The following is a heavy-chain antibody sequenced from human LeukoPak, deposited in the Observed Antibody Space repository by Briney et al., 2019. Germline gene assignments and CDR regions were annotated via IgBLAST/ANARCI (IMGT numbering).Heavy chain of an antibody. CDR2: IIPILGIA. J-gene: IGHJ4*02. Sequence: ASVKVSCKPSGGTFSSYTISWVRQAPGQGLEWMGRIIPILGIANYAQKFQGRVTITADKSTSTAYMELSSLRSEDTAVYYCARDPPMWNSSSSVDYWGQGTLVTVSS. CDR1: GGTFSSYT. CDR3: ARDPPMWNSSSSVDY. V-gene: IGHV1-69*04. D-gene: IGHD6-6*01.